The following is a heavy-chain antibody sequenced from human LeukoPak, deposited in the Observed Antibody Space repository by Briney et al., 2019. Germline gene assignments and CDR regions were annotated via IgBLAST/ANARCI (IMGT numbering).Heavy chain of an antibody. CDR1: GYTFTSYG. CDR3: ARPYDFWSGYEALHDAFDI. D-gene: IGHD3-3*01. Sequence: GASVKVSCKASGYTFTSYGITWVRQATGQGLEWVGWILPYNGNTKYAQKLQGRVTMTTDTSTSTAYMELRSLRSDDTAVYYCARPYDFWSGYEALHDAFDIWGQGTMVTVSS. CDR2: ILPYNGNT. J-gene: IGHJ3*02. V-gene: IGHV1-18*01.